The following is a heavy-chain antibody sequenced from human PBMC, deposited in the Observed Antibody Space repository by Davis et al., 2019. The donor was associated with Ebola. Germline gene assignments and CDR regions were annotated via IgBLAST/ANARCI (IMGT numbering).Heavy chain of an antibody. Sequence: PGGSLRLSCAASGFTFRSYGMHWVRQAPGKGLEWVAVISYDGSKKYYADSVKGRFTISRDNSKNTVDLQMSSLRVEDTSVYYCAKGIVVAADGSPWFDPWGRGTQVTVSS. D-gene: IGHD2-15*01. CDR1: GFTFRSYG. J-gene: IGHJ5*02. CDR2: ISYDGSKK. V-gene: IGHV3-30*18. CDR3: AKGIVVAADGSPWFDP.